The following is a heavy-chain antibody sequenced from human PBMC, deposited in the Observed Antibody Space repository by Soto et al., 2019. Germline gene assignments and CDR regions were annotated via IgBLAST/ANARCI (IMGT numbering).Heavy chain of an antibody. V-gene: IGHV3-30-3*01. CDR1: GFTFSSYA. D-gene: IGHD1-7*01. J-gene: IGHJ4*02. CDR3: ARDMIITGTTVGGY. CDR2: ISYDGSNK. Sequence: ESGGGVVQPGRSLSLSCAASGFTFSSYAMHWVRQAPGKGLEWVAVISYDGSNKYYADSVKGRFTISRDNSKNTLYLQMNILRAEDTAVYYCARDMIITGTTVGGYWGQGTLVTVSS.